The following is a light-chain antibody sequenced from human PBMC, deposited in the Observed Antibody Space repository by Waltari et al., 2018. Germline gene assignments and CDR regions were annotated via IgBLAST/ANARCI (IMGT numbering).Light chain of an antibody. CDR3: QQFSNFPVIA. V-gene: IGKV1D-13*01. Sequence: AIQLTQSPSSLSAYVGDRVTITCRARQDIRSALAWYPQKPGDPPKLLIYDASSLQTGVPSRFSGSRSGTDFTLTISSLQSEDSANYYCQQFSNFPVIAFGQGTRLEIK. CDR1: QDIRSA. J-gene: IGKJ5*01. CDR2: DAS.